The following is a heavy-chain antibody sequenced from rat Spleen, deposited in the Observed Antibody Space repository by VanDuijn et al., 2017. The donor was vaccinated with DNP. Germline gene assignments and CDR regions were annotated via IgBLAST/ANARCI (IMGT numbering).Heavy chain of an antibody. CDR1: GFSLTSYT. V-gene: IGHV2-6*01. J-gene: IGHJ2*01. CDR2: MSSGGST. D-gene: IGHD1-9*01. Sequence: QVQLKESRPGLVQPSQTLSLTCAVSGFSLTSYTVSWVRQPPGKGLEWIAAMSSGGSTYYNSALKSRLSISRDTSKSQVFLKMNSRQTEDTATYYCARSYYGYKAYFDYWGQGVMVTVSS. CDR3: ARSYYGYKAYFDY.